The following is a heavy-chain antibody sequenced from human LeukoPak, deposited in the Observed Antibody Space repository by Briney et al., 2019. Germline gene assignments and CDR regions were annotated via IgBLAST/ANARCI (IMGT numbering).Heavy chain of an antibody. D-gene: IGHD2-8*02. Sequence: GGSLRLSCAASGFTFSDYYMSWIRQAPGKGLEWVSYISSGTTTYYADSVRGRFTVSRDYAKNSLYLQMNSLRAEDTAVYYCASRTGAGGAFDIWGQGTMVTVSS. CDR3: ASRTGAGGAFDI. J-gene: IGHJ3*02. CDR2: ISSGTTT. CDR1: GFTFSDYY. V-gene: IGHV3-11*01.